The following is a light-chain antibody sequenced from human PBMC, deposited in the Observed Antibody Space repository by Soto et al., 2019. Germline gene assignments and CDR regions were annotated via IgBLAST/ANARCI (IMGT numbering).Light chain of an antibody. V-gene: IGLV2-11*01. CDR1: SSDVGGYNY. J-gene: IGLJ3*02. CDR2: DVS. CDR3: CSYAGNYVWV. Sequence: QSALTQPRSVSESPGQSVTISCTGTSSDVGGYNYVSWYQQHPGKAPKFMIYDVSKRPSGVPDRCSGSKSGNAASLTISVLQAEDEGDYYCCSYAGNYVWVFGGGTKLTVL.